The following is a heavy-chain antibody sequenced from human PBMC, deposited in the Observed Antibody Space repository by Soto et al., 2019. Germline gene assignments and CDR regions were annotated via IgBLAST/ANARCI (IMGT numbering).Heavy chain of an antibody. V-gene: IGHV3-30-3*01. Sequence: GGSLRLSCAASGFTFSSYAMHWVRQAPGKGLEWVAVISYDGSNKYYADSVKGRFTISRDNSKSTLYLQMNSLRAEDTAVYYCARVDPPAKSWGQGTLVTVSS. J-gene: IGHJ5*02. CDR1: GFTFSSYA. CDR3: ARVDPPAKS. CDR2: ISYDGSNK. D-gene: IGHD2-2*01.